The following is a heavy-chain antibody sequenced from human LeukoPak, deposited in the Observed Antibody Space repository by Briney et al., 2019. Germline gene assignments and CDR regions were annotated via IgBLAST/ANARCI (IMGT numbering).Heavy chain of an antibody. V-gene: IGHV4-59*01. D-gene: IGHD6-19*01. Sequence: SETLSLTCTVSGGSISSYYWSWIRQPPGKGLEWIGYIYYSGSTNYNPSLKSRVTISVDTSKNQFSLKLSSVTAADTAVYYCARGYRSGWYYYYGMDVWGQGTTVTVSS. CDR1: GGSISSYY. CDR3: ARGYRSGWYYYYGMDV. CDR2: IYYSGST. J-gene: IGHJ6*02.